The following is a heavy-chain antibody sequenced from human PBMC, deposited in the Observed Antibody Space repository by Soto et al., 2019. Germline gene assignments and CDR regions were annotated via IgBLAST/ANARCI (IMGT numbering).Heavy chain of an antibody. V-gene: IGHV3-23*01. CDR3: AKDRRAGGNSAFYFDF. D-gene: IGHD3-16*01. CDR1: GFKFSNYA. Sequence: PGGSLRLSXAASGFKFSNYAMSWARQAPGKGLEWVSLISATGGGTYYADSVKGRFTISRDNSHNTLYLQVHSLTAEDTAVYYCAKDRRAGGNSAFYFDFWDQGAQVTVSS. J-gene: IGHJ4*02. CDR2: ISATGGGT.